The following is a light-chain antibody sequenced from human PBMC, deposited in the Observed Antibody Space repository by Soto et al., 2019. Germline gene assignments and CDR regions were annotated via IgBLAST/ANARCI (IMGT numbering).Light chain of an antibody. CDR3: LQRSNWWT. Sequence: EIVLTQSPATLSLSPGERATLSCRASQSVSSYLAWYQQKPGQAPRLLIYDASSRATGIPARFSGSGSGTDFTLTISSLEPEDFAVYYCLQRSNWWTFGQGTKVDIK. CDR1: QSVSSY. V-gene: IGKV3-11*01. J-gene: IGKJ1*01. CDR2: DAS.